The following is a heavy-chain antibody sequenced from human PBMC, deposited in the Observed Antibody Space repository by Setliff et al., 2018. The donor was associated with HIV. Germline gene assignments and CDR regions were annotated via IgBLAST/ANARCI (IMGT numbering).Heavy chain of an antibody. J-gene: IGHJ3*02. D-gene: IGHD2-21*01. V-gene: IGHV4-4*08. CDR1: RGSIHNHY. CDR3: AAWIASPFGFDI. Sequence: PSETLSLTCTVTRGSIHNHYCSWIRQPPGKGREWIGFVYSSGSTSKSPSLSSRVTISVDPSTHQCSLKLISVTAADTAMYFCAAWIASPFGFDICRHGSIVTVSS. CDR2: VYSSGST.